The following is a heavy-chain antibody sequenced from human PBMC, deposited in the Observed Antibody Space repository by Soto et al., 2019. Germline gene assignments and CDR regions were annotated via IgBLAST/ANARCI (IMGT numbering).Heavy chain of an antibody. V-gene: IGHV1-2*02. Sequence: GASVKVSCKASGYTFTGYYMHWVRQAPGQGLEWMGWINPNSGGTNYAQKFQGRVTMTRDTSISTAYMEPSRLRSDDTAVYYCARVEEDVVVPAAIYYYYGMDVWGQGTTVTVSS. D-gene: IGHD2-2*02. CDR2: INPNSGGT. CDR1: GYTFTGYY. CDR3: ARVEEDVVVPAAIYYYYGMDV. J-gene: IGHJ6*02.